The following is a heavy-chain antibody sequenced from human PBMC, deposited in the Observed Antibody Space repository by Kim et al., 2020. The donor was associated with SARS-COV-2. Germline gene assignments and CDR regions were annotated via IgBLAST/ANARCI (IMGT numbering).Heavy chain of an antibody. J-gene: IGHJ4*01. CDR1: GASISSGGFY. V-gene: IGHV4-31*03. CDR2: IFYSGST. Sequence: SETLSLTCTVSGASISSGGFYWSWIRQHPGKGLEWIGYIFYSGSTYYSPSLKSRLSISVDTSKNQFSLKLSSVTAADTAVYYCARNFRYTDSWYIDYWG. CDR3: ARNFRYTDSWYIDY. D-gene: IGHD1-20*01.